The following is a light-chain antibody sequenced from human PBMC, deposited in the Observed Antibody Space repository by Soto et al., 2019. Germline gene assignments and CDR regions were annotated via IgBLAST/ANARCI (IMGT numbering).Light chain of an antibody. V-gene: IGKV3-20*01. Sequence: ETLMTQSPATLSVSPGERATLSCRASQSVNNNLAWYQQKLGQAPRVLIYGASSRATGIPDRLSGSGSGTDFTLTISRLEPEDFAVYYCQLYGNSSITFGQGTRLEIK. CDR1: QSVNNN. CDR2: GAS. J-gene: IGKJ5*01. CDR3: QLYGNSSIT.